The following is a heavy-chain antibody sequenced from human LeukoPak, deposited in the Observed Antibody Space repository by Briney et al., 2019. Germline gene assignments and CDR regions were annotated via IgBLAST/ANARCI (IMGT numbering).Heavy chain of an antibody. D-gene: IGHD6-25*01. CDR3: ARSSGTGTFSY. CDR2: AYYGRSP. V-gene: IGHV4-39*02. CDR1: GDSISRSTYY. Sequence: SETLSLTCTVSGDSISRSTYYWAWIRQPPGKGLEWIGSAYYGRSPYFNPSLESRATISVDTSKNHFSLKMSSVTAADTAVYYCARSSGTGTFSYWGQGTLVTVSS. J-gene: IGHJ4*02.